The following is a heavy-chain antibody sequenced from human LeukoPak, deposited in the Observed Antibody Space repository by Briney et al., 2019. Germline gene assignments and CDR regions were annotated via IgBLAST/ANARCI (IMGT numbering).Heavy chain of an antibody. CDR3: ANTPRVAIGKTYYYGMDV. CDR2: ISYDGSNK. J-gene: IGHJ6*02. Sequence: PGTSLRLSCAASGFTFTDYGFHWLRQAPGKGLEWVAVISYDGSNKYYADSVKGRFTISRDNSKNTLYLQMNSLRAEDTAVYYCANTPRVAIGKTYYYGMDVWGQGTTVTVSS. D-gene: IGHD5-12*01. V-gene: IGHV3-30*18. CDR1: GFTFTDYG.